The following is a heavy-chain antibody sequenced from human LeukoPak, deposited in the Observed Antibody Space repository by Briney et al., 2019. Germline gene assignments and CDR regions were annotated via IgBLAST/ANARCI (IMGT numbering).Heavy chain of an antibody. CDR3: ARERGNIVGGKGTGFDP. D-gene: IGHD1-26*01. CDR1: GYTFTGYY. J-gene: IGHJ5*02. CDR2: INPNSGGT. V-gene: IGHV1-2*02. Sequence: ASVKVSCKASGYTFTGYYMHWVRQAPGQGLEWMGWINPNSGGTNYAQKFQGRVTMTRDTSISTAYMELSRLRSDDTAVYYCARERGNIVGGKGTGFDPWGQGTLVTVSS.